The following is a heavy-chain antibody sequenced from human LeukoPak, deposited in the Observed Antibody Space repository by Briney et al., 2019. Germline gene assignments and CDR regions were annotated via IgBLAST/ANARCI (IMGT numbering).Heavy chain of an antibody. CDR2: IKQDGSEK. Sequence: GGSLRLSCVVSGFTFSSHWMSWVRQAPGKGLEWVANIKQDGSEKYYVESVKGRFTLSRDNAKNSLHLQMDSLRAEDTAVYYCARVEMATGYYYYYYMDVWGKGTTVTVSS. CDR3: ARVEMATGYYYYYYMDV. J-gene: IGHJ6*03. V-gene: IGHV3-7*01. CDR1: GFTFSSHW. D-gene: IGHD5-24*01.